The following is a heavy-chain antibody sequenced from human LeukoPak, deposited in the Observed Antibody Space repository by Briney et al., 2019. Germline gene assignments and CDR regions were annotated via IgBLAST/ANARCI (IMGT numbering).Heavy chain of an antibody. CDR2: IYYSGST. J-gene: IGHJ6*03. D-gene: IGHD2-21*02. CDR1: GGSISSYY. V-gene: IGHV4-59*12. CDR3: ARLVTPYYYYMDV. Sequence: SETLSLTCTVSGGSISSYYWSWIRQPPGKGLEWIGYIYYSGSTNYNPSLKSRVTISVDTSKNQFSLKLSSVTAADTAVYYCARLVTPYYYYMDVWGKGTTVTVSS.